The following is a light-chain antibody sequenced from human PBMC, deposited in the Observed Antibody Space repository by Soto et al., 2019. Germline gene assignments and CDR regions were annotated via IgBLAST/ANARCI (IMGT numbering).Light chain of an antibody. CDR3: GSWDSSMSAYV. CDR1: SSNIGGNS. Sequence: QSVLTQPPSVSAAPGQKVTISCTGSSSNIGGNSVSWYQQLPGAAPTLLIYDDNKRPSGIPDRFSGSKSGTSATLGITAFQTGDEADYYCGSWDSSMSAYVFGTGTKVTVL. J-gene: IGLJ1*01. CDR2: DDN. V-gene: IGLV1-51*01.